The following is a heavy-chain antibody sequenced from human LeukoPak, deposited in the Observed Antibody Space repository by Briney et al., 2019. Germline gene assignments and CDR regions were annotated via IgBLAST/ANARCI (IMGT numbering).Heavy chain of an antibody. CDR1: GFTFSDYY. V-gene: IGHV3-11*05. CDR2: ISSSSSYT. J-gene: IGHJ5*02. Sequence: PGGSLRLFCAASGFTFSDYYMSWIRQAPGKGLEWVSYISSSSSYTNYADSVKGRFTISRDNAKNSLYLQMNSLRAEDTAVYYCARDGAAYYYDSSNWFDPWGQGTLVTVSS. CDR3: ARDGAAYYYDSSNWFDP. D-gene: IGHD3-22*01.